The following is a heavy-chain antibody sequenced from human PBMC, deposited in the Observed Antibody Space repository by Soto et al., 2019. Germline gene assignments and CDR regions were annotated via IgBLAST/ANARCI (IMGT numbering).Heavy chain of an antibody. D-gene: IGHD3-22*01. CDR3: AKEEARSYYDSSGYPEGGAFDI. Sequence: EVQLLESGGGLVQPGGSLRLSCAASGFTFSSYAMSWVRQAPGKGLEWVSAISGSGGSTYYADSVKGRFTISRDNSKNTLYLQMNSLRAEDTAVYYCAKEEARSYYDSSGYPEGGAFDIWGQGTMVTVSS. CDR1: GFTFSSYA. CDR2: ISGSGGST. V-gene: IGHV3-23*01. J-gene: IGHJ3*02.